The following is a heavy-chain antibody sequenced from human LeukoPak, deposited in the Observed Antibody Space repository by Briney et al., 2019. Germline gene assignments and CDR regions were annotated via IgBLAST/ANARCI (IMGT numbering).Heavy chain of an antibody. CDR2: ISWNSGSI. D-gene: IGHD3-10*01. J-gene: IGHJ4*02. CDR1: GFTFDDDA. V-gene: IGHV3-9*01. Sequence: GRSLRLSCAASGFTFDDDAMHWVRQAPGKGLEWVSGISWNSGSIGYADSVKGRFTISRDNAKNSLYLQMNSLRAEDTALYYCATTRGFGEWLPFDYWGQGTLVTVSS. CDR3: ATTRGFGEWLPFDY.